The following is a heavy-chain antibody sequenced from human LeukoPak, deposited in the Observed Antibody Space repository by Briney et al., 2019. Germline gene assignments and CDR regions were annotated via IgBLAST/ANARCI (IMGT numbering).Heavy chain of an antibody. J-gene: IGHJ6*02. CDR3: ARGRGYSSGWHWDYYYYGMDV. D-gene: IGHD6-19*01. CDR2: ISYDGSNK. CDR1: GFTFSSYG. Sequence: GGSLRLSCAASGFTFSSYGMHWVRQAPGKGLEWVAVISYDGSNKYYADSVKGRFTISRDNSKNTLNLQMNSLRAEDTAVYYCARGRGYSSGWHWDYYYYGMDVWGQGTTVTVSS. V-gene: IGHV3-30*03.